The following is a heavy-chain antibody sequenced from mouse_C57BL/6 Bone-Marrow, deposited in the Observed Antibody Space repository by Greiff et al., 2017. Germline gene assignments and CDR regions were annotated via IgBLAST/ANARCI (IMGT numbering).Heavy chain of an antibody. V-gene: IGHV5-6*02. D-gene: IGHD2-1*01. CDR3: ARSYGNYRYFDV. Sequence: EVMLVESGGDLVKPGGSLKLSCAASGFTFSSYGMSWVRQTPDKRLEWVATISSGGSYTYYPDSVKGRFTISRDNAKNTLYLQMSSLKSEDTAMYYCARSYGNYRYFDVWGTGTTVTVSS. J-gene: IGHJ1*03. CDR2: ISSGGSYT. CDR1: GFTFSSYG.